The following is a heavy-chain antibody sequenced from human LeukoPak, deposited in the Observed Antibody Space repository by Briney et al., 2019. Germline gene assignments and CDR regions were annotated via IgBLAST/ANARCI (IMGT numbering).Heavy chain of an antibody. CDR2: IYYSGST. V-gene: IGHV4-59*11. Sequence: PSETLSLTCTVSGGSISSHYWSWIRQPPGKGLEWIGYIYYSGSTNYNPSLKSRVTISVDTSKNQFSLKLSSVTAADTAVYYCARYGSAAAGVEYNWFDPWGQGTLVTVSS. J-gene: IGHJ5*02. CDR1: GGSISSHY. D-gene: IGHD6-13*01. CDR3: ARYGSAAAGVEYNWFDP.